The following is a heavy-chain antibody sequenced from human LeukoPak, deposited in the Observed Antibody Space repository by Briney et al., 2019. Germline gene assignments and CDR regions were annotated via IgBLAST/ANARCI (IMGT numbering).Heavy chain of an antibody. CDR1: GFTFSSYS. V-gene: IGHV3-21*01. CDR2: ISSSSSYI. CDR3: ASHSSSWYLMDV. D-gene: IGHD6-13*01. J-gene: IGHJ6*04. Sequence: PGGSLRLSCAASGFTFSSYSMNWVRQAPGKGLEWVSSISSSSSYIYYADSVKGRFTISGDNAKNSLYLQMNSLRAEDTAVYYCASHSSSWYLMDVWGKGTTVTVSS.